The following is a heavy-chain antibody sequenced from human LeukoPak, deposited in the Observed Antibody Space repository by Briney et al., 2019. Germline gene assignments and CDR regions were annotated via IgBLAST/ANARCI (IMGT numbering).Heavy chain of an antibody. CDR1: GFTFSSYS. V-gene: IGHV3-21*01. J-gene: IGHJ5*02. CDR2: ISSSSSYI. CDR3: ARSSWYYDFYYL. Sequence: GGSLRLSCAASGFTFSSYSMNWVRQAPGKGLEWVSSISSSSSYIYYADSVKGRFTISRDKAKNSLYLQMNSLRAENTAVYYCARSSWYYDFYYLWGQGTLVTVSS. D-gene: IGHD3-3*01.